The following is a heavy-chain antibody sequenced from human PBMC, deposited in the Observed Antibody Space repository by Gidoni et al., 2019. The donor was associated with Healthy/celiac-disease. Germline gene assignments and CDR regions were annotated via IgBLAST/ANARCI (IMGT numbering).Heavy chain of an antibody. CDR3: ARDLFTIFGVGKGYYYYGMDV. D-gene: IGHD3-3*01. V-gene: IGHV3-48*02. J-gene: IGHJ6*02. Sequence: SCAASGFTFSSYSMNWVRQAPGKGLEWVSYISSSSSTIYYADSVKGRFTISRDNAKNSLYLQMNSLRDEDTAVYYCARDLFTIFGVGKGYYYYGMDVWGQGTTVTVSS. CDR2: ISSSSSTI. CDR1: GFTFSSYS.